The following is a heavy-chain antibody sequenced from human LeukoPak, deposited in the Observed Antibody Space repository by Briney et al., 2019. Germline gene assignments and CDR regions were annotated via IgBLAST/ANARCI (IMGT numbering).Heavy chain of an antibody. CDR2: INPNSGGT. D-gene: IGHD2-15*01. V-gene: IGHV1-2*04. CDR3: ARGPREDCSGGSCYLPYNWFDP. Sequence: ASVKVSCKASGYTFTGYYMHWVRQAPGQGLEWMGWINPNSGGTNYAQKFQGWVTMTRDTSISTAYMELSRLRSDDTAVYYCARGPREDCSGGSCYLPYNWFDPWGQGTLVTVSS. J-gene: IGHJ5*02. CDR1: GYTFTGYY.